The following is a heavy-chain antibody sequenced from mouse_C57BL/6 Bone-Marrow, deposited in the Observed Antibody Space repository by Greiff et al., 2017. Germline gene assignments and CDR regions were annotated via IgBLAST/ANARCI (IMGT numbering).Heavy chain of an antibody. Sequence: VQLQQSGAELVRPGASVTLSCKASGYTFTDYEMHWVKQTPVHGLEWLGAIDPETGGTAYTQKFKGKAILTADTSSSTAYMELRSLTSEDSAVYYWTRWDYYGSSFCFDYWGQGTTLAVSA. CDR2: IDPETGGT. V-gene: IGHV1-15*01. CDR1: GYTFTDYE. D-gene: IGHD1-1*01. J-gene: IGHJ2*01. CDR3: TRWDYYGSSFCFDY.